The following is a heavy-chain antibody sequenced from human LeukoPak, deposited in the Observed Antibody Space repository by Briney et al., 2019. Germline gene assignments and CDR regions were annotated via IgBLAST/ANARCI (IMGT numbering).Heavy chain of an antibody. CDR1: GFTFSSYG. J-gene: IGHJ4*02. Sequence: GRSLRLSCAASGFTFSSYGMHWVRQAPGKGLEWVAVIWYDGSNKYYADSVKGRFTISRDNSKNTLYLQMNSLRAEDTAVYYCAGSKDSFDYWGQGTLVTVSS. V-gene: IGHV3-33*01. CDR3: AGSKDSFDY. CDR2: IWYDGSNK.